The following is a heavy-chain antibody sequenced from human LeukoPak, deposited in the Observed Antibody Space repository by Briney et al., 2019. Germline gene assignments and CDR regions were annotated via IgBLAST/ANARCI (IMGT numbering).Heavy chain of an antibody. D-gene: IGHD1-14*01. Sequence: SETQSLTCAVYGGSFSGYYWSWIRQPPGKGLEWIGEINHSGSTNYNPSLKSRVTISVDTSKNQFSLKLSSVTAADTAVYYCARDNQDAFDIWGQGTMVTVSS. CDR2: INHSGST. CDR1: GGSFSGYY. J-gene: IGHJ3*02. CDR3: ARDNQDAFDI. V-gene: IGHV4-34*01.